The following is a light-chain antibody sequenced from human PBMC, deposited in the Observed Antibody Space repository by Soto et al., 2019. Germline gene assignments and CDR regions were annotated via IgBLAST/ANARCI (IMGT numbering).Light chain of an antibody. V-gene: IGKV1-5*01. CDR2: DAS. Sequence: DIQMTQSPSTLSASVGDRVTITCRASQSINIWLAWYQQKPGKAPKLLIYDASSLESGVPSRFSGSGSGTEFTLTISSLQPDDFATYYCQQYDSYSSWTFGQGTKVDIK. CDR3: QQYDSYSSWT. CDR1: QSINIW. J-gene: IGKJ1*01.